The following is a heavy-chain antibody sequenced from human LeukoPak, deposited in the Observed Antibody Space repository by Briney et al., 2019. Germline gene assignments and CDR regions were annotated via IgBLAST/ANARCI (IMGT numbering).Heavy chain of an antibody. CDR2: ISSSGSII. V-gene: IGHV3-48*03. Sequence: PGGSLRLSCAASGFTFSNYKMNWVRQAPGKGLEWVSYISSSGSIIYYSDSVKGRFTISRDNSKNTVYLQMNSPRVEDTAVYYCAKEGRYCSSTSCDYYFDNWGQGTLVTVSS. CDR1: GFTFSNYK. D-gene: IGHD2-2*01. J-gene: IGHJ4*02. CDR3: AKEGRYCSSTSCDYYFDN.